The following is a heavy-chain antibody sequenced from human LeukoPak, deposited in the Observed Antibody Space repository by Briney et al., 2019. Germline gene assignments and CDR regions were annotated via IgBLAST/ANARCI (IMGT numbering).Heavy chain of an antibody. CDR3: AAGGLYDLLPY. J-gene: IGHJ4*02. CDR2: FDPGDGEI. Sequence: ASVKVSCKVSGHTLSDLTMHWVRQAPGKGLEWMGGFDPGDGEIIYAQKFQGRVTMTEDASTDTAFMELSSLKSEDTAVYYCAAGGLYDLLPYWGQGTLVTVSS. CDR1: GHTLSDLT. V-gene: IGHV1-24*01. D-gene: IGHD3-3*01.